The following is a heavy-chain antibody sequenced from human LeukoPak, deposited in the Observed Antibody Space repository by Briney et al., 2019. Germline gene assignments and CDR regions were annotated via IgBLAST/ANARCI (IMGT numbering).Heavy chain of an antibody. CDR1: GYTLTELS. D-gene: IGHD3-10*01. CDR3: ATEAGSGSLVSVY. V-gene: IGHV1-24*01. J-gene: IGHJ4*02. Sequence: ASVKVSCKVSGYTLTELSMQWVRQAPGKGLEWMGGFDPEDGETIYAQKFQGRVTMTEDTSTDTAYMELSSLSSVDTAVYYCATEAGSGSLVSVYWGQGTLVTVSS. CDR2: FDPEDGET.